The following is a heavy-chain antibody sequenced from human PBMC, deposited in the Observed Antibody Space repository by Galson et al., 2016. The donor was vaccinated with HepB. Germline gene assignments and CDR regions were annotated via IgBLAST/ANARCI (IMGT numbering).Heavy chain of an antibody. Sequence: SLRLSCAASGFTFSTYAMSWVRQAPGKGLERVSAISGSGGSTYYAASVKGRFTISRDNSKSTLYVQMNNLGAEDTAVYYCAKEDNIAGATTINNWGQGTLVTVSS. D-gene: IGHD1-26*01. J-gene: IGHJ4*02. CDR2: ISGSGGST. CDR1: GFTFSTYA. CDR3: AKEDNIAGATTINN. V-gene: IGHV3-23*01.